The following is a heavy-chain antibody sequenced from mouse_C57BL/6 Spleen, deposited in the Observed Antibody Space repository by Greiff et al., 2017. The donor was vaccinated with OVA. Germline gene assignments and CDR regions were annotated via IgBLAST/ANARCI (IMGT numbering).Heavy chain of an antibody. J-gene: IGHJ2*01. Sequence: QVQLQQPGAELVMPGASVKLSCKASGYTFTSYWMHWVKQRPGQGLEWIGEIDPSDSYTNYNQKFKGKSTLTVDKSSSTAYMQLSSLTSEDSAVYYCARKENGNFYFDYWGQGTTLTVSS. D-gene: IGHD2-1*01. CDR1: GYTFTSYW. CDR2: IDPSDSYT. V-gene: IGHV1-69*01. CDR3: ARKENGNFYFDY.